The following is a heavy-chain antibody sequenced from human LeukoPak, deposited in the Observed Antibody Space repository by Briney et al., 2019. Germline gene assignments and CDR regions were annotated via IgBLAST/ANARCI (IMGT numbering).Heavy chain of an antibody. Sequence: SETLSLTCAVYGGSFSGYYWSWIRQPPGKGLEWIGEIKHSGSTTYNPYLKSRGTISLDTSKKQFSLKRNYVTAADTAVYYCATYHYGSGSYHNHPNFDSWGQGTLVTVSS. J-gene: IGHJ4*02. D-gene: IGHD3-10*01. CDR3: ATYHYGSGSYHNHPNFDS. V-gene: IGHV4-34*01. CDR2: IKHSGST. CDR1: GGSFSGYY.